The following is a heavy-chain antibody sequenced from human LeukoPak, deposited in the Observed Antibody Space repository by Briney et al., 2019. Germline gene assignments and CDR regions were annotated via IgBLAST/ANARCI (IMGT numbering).Heavy chain of an antibody. D-gene: IGHD1-26*01. CDR3: ARRFRSGSYTGLDY. J-gene: IGHJ4*02. CDR1: GYIFSNYD. V-gene: IGHV1-8*03. CDR2: MKPNSGNT. Sequence: ASVKVSCKASGYIFSNYDINWVRQAAGQGLEWMAWMKPNSGNTGYEQRFQGRLTITRNASISTAYMELNSLRSDDTAVYYCARRFRSGSYTGLDYWGQGTLVTVSS.